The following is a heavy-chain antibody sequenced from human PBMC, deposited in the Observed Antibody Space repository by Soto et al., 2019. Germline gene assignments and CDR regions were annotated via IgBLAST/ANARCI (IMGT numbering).Heavy chain of an antibody. CDR1: GGSISSSSYY. D-gene: IGHD5-12*01. J-gene: IGHJ5*02. CDR2: IYYSGST. V-gene: IGHV4-39*01. Sequence: SETLSLTCTVSGGSISSSSYYWGWIRQPPGKGLEWIGSIYYSGSTYYNPSLKNRVTISVDTSKNQFSLKLSSVTAADTAVYYCARRRLGYSGYDLAWFDPWGQGTLVTVSS. CDR3: ARRRLGYSGYDLAWFDP.